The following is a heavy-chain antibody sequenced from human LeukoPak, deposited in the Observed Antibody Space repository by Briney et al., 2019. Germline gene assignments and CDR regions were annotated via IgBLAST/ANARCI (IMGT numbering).Heavy chain of an antibody. CDR3: AGDGGYCSGGSCYWALNNWFDP. CDR1: GGTFSSYA. V-gene: IGHV1-69*05. J-gene: IGHJ5*02. CDR2: IIPIFGTA. D-gene: IGHD2-15*01. Sequence: ASVKVSCKASGGTFSSYAISWVRQAPGQGLEWMGGIIPIFGTANYAQKFQGRVTMTRDTSISTAYMELSRLRSDDTAVYYCAGDGGYCSGGSCYWALNNWFDPWGQGTLVTVSS.